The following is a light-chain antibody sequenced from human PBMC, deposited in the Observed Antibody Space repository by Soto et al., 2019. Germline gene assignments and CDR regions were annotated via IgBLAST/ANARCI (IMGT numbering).Light chain of an antibody. J-gene: IGKJ3*01. CDR2: DAS. V-gene: IGKV1-33*01. Sequence: DIQMTQSPSSLSASVGDRVTITCQASQDISNYLNWYQQKPGKAPKLLIYDASNLETGVPSRFSGSVFGTDFTFTISSLQAEDIATYYCQQYDNLPFTFGPGTKVDIK. CDR3: QQYDNLPFT. CDR1: QDISNY.